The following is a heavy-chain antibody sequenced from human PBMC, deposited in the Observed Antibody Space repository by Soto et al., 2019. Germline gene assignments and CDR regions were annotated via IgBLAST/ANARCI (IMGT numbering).Heavy chain of an antibody. CDR3: AREEWERLPSDWYFDL. CDR1: GGTFSSYT. Sequence: QVQLVQSGAEVKKPGSSVKVSCKASGGTFSSYTISWVRQAPGQGLEWMGRIIPILGIANYAQKFQGRVTSTADKSTSTAYMELSSLRSEDTAVYYCAREEWERLPSDWYFDLWGRGTLVTVSS. CDR2: IIPILGIA. V-gene: IGHV1-69*08. D-gene: IGHD1-26*01. J-gene: IGHJ2*01.